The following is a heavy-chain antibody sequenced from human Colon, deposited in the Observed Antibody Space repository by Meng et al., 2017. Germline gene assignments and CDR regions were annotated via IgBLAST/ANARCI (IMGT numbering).Heavy chain of an antibody. J-gene: IGHJ4*02. Sequence: EVQLLEYGGTLVKPGGSLRLYCVASGFTFGTYTMNWVRQAPGKGLEWVSSISALSRYIDYADSVKGRFTISRDNARNSVFLQMDNVKAEDTAVYFGARFCSSETCPEPNCFDFGGQGTLVTVSS. CDR2: ISALSRYI. V-gene: IGHV3-21*01. CDR1: GFTFGTYT. D-gene: IGHD1-14*01. CDR3: ARFCSSETCPEPNCFDF.